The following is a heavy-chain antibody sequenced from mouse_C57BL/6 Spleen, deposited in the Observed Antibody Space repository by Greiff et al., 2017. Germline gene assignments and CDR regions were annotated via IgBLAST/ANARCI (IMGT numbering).Heavy chain of an antibody. J-gene: IGHJ2*01. CDR1: GYTFTSYG. V-gene: IGHV1-81*01. CDR3: AREDDYDDEDYFDY. D-gene: IGHD2-4*01. CDR2: IYPRSGNT. Sequence: VQVVESGAELARPGASVKLSCKASGYTFTSYGISWVKQRTGQGLEWIGEIYPRSGNTYYNEKFKGKATLTADKSSSTAYMELRSLTSEDSAVYFCAREDDYDDEDYFDYWGQGTTLTVSS.